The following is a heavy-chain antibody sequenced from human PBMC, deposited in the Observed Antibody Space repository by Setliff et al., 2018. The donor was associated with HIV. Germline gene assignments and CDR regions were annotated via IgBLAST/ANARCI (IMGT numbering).Heavy chain of an antibody. D-gene: IGHD6-19*01. CDR2: LHTTGSI. Sequence: SETLSLTCTVSGGSIRTGNYYWNWIRQPAGKGLEWIGHLHTTGSITYNPSLRSRVPISPDTSKNQVSLSLASVPAADTAVYYCASDGGGSGWSLGEFDFWGQGTLVTVSS. CDR1: GGSIRTGNYY. V-gene: IGHV4-61*09. J-gene: IGHJ4*02. CDR3: ASDGGGSGWSLGEFDF.